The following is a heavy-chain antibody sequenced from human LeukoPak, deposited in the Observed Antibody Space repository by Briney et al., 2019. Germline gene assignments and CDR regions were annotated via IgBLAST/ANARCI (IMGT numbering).Heavy chain of an antibody. J-gene: IGHJ5*02. D-gene: IGHD2-8*01. V-gene: IGHV4-34*01. CDR2: INHSGST. CDR3: ARERVPGYCTNGVCYGPNWFDP. Sequence: PSETLSLTCAVYGVSFSGYYWSWIRQPPGKGLEWIGEINHSGSTNYNPSLKSRVTISVDTSKNQFSLKLSSVTAADTAVYYCARERVPGYCTNGVCYGPNWFDPWGQGTLVTVSS. CDR1: GVSFSGYY.